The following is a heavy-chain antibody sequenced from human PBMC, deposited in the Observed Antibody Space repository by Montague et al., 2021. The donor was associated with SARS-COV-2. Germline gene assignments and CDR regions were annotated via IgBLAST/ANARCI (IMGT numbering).Heavy chain of an antibody. CDR2: K. CDR3: AALDMGSDY. J-gene: IGHJ4*02. V-gene: IGHV3-30*02. D-gene: IGHD3/OR15-3a*01. Sequence: KQNGDSVRGRFTLSRDNSRNTLNLQMNSLKLEDTAVYYCAALDMGSDYWGQGTRVTGSS.